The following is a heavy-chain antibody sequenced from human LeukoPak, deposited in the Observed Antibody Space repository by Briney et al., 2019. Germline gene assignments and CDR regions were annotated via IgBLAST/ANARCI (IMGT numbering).Heavy chain of an antibody. CDR2: ISGSGVTT. Sequence: PGGSLRLSCVASGFPFSTNAMTWVRKAPGKGLEWVSAISGSGVTTYYADSVKGRFTISRDNSRNTLYLQMNSLRAEDTAVYYCAKAYYGDYYDYWGQGTLVTVSS. CDR3: AKAYYGDYYDY. J-gene: IGHJ4*02. V-gene: IGHV3-23*01. D-gene: IGHD3-3*01. CDR1: GFPFSTNA.